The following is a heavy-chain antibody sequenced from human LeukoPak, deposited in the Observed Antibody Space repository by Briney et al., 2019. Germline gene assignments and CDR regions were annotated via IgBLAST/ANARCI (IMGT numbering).Heavy chain of an antibody. J-gene: IGHJ6*03. V-gene: IGHV4-59*11. CDR3: SRNYYLYYYMDV. CDR2: FYYTGAS. Sequence: SETLSLTCTVSAGSMRNHYWTWFRHPPGKGLEWIGYFYYTGASQYNPSLKSRATMSLDTSKNQFSLRLSSVTAADTAVYYCSRNYYLYYYMDVWGTGTTVTVSS. CDR1: AGSMRNHY.